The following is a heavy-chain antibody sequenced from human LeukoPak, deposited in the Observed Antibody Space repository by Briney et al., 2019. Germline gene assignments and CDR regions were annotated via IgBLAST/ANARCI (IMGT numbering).Heavy chain of an antibody. V-gene: IGHV3-48*03. Sequence: QPGGSLRLSCAASGFTFSSYEMNWVRQAPGKGLEWVSYISSSGSTIYYADSVKGRFTISRDNVNNSLYLQMNSLRAEDTAVYYCAELGITMIGGVWGKGTTVTISS. D-gene: IGHD3-10*02. CDR2: ISSSGSTI. CDR3: AELGITMIGGV. J-gene: IGHJ6*04. CDR1: GFTFSSYE.